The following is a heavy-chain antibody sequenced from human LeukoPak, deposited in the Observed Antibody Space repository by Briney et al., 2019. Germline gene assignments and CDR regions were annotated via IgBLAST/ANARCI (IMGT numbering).Heavy chain of an antibody. CDR1: GGSFSGYY. CDR2: INHSGST. CDR3: ARQLGP. V-gene: IGHV4-34*01. Sequence: SETLSLTCAVYGGSFSGYYWSWIRQPPGKGLEWIGEINHSGSTNYNPSLKSRVTISVDTSKNQFSLKLSSVTVADTAVYYCARQLGPWGQGTLVTVSS. J-gene: IGHJ5*02. D-gene: IGHD1-1*01.